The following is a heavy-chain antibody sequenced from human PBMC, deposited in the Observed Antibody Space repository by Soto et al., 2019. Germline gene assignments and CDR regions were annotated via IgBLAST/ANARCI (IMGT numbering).Heavy chain of an antibody. D-gene: IGHD3-22*01. J-gene: IGHJ5*01. V-gene: IGHV4-4*02. CDR3: ARHSSYYYDSSAYYDS. CDR1: GAPISTGNW. Sequence: QVHLQESGPRLVQSSGTLSLTCGVSGAPISTGNWWTWVRQPPGQGLEWIGEIYHGGNTNYRPSLKSRVTISVDKSKKQFSLRLSSVTAADTAVYYCARHSSYYYDSSAYYDSWGQGTLVTVSS. CDR2: IYHGGNT.